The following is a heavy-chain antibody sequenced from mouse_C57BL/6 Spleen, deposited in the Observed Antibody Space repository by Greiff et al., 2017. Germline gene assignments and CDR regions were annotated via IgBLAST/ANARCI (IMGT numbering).Heavy chain of an antibody. Sequence: EVKLVESGGGLVKPGGSLKLSCAASGFTFSSYTMSWVRQTPEKRLEWVATISGGGGNTYYPDSVKGRFTISRDNAKNTLYLRMGSLRSEDTALYYCARGTYGNYAWFAYWGQGTLVTVSA. D-gene: IGHD2-1*01. CDR1: GFTFSSYT. V-gene: IGHV5-9*01. CDR2: ISGGGGNT. CDR3: ARGTYGNYAWFAY. J-gene: IGHJ3*01.